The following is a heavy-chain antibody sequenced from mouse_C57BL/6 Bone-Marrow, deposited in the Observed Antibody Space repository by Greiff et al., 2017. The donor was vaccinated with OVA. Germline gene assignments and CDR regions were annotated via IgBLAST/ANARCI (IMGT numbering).Heavy chain of an antibody. J-gene: IGHJ2*01. D-gene: IGHD1-1*01. CDR1: GYTFTDYN. V-gene: IGHV1-18*01. CDR2: INPNNGGT. Sequence: VQLQQSGPELVKPGASVKIPCKASGYTFTDYNMDWVKQSHGKSLEWIGDINPNNGGTIYNQKFKGKATLTVDKSSSTAYMELRSLTYEDTAVYYCARKTTVVNYFDYWGQGTTLTVSS. CDR3: ARKTTVVNYFDY.